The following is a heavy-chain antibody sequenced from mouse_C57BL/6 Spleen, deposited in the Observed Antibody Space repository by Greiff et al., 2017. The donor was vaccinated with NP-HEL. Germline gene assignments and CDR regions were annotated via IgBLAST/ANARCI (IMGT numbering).Heavy chain of an antibody. CDR1: GFNIKDDY. D-gene: IGHD1-1*01. J-gene: IGHJ3*01. CDR2: IDPENGDT. Sequence: EVQLQQSGAELVRPGASVKLSCTASGFNIKDDYMHWVKQRPEQGLEWIGWIDPENGDTEYASKFQGKATITADTSSNTAYLQLSSLTSEDTAVYYCTAYDYGSSQFAYWGQGTLVTVSA. CDR3: TAYDYGSSQFAY. V-gene: IGHV14-4*01.